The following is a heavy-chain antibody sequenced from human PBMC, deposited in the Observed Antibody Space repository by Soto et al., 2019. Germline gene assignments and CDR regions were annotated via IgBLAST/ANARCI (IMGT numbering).Heavy chain of an antibody. D-gene: IGHD5-12*01. V-gene: IGHV3-7*05. Sequence: GGSLRLSCAASGFTFRTYWMSWVRQAPGKGLEWVANINQDGDEKYYVDSVKGRFTISRDNAKNSLYLQMNSLRVEDTAVYYCTRDGYNYNYWGQGTLVTVSS. CDR3: TRDGYNYNY. J-gene: IGHJ4*02. CDR2: INQDGDEK. CDR1: GFTFRTYW.